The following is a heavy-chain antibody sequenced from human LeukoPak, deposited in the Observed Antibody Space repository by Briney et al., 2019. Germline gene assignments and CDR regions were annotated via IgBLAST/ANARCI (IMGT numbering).Heavy chain of an antibody. Sequence: SETLSLTCTVSGGSISSYDWSWIRQPPGKGLEWIGNIYDSEINSQNPSLKSRVTMSVDTSQDPFSLNLSSVTAADTAVYYCARHSRVFYGSGSYFLNSMDVWGQGTTVTVSP. D-gene: IGHD3-10*01. CDR3: ARHSRVFYGSGSYFLNSMDV. V-gene: IGHV4-59*08. CDR2: IYDSEIN. J-gene: IGHJ6*01. CDR1: GGSISSYD.